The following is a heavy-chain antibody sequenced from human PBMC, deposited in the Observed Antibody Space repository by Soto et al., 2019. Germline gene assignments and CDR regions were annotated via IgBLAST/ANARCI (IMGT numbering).Heavy chain of an antibody. CDR3: AKGFIRDCGGDCTVDT. V-gene: IGHV3-23*01. D-gene: IGHD2-21*02. CDR2: ISATGGST. CDR1: GFTFSSYT. Sequence: HPVGSLRLSCAASGFTFSSYTMSWVRQAPGKGLEWVSGISATGGSTYYADSVKGRFTFSRDNSKNTLYLQMNSLRAEDTAVYYCAKGFIRDCGGDCTVDTWGQGTLVTVSS. J-gene: IGHJ5*02.